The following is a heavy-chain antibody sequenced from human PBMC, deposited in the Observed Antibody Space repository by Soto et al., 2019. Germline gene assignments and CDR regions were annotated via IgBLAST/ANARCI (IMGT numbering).Heavy chain of an antibody. J-gene: IGHJ6*03. CDR1: GFTFSSYA. Sequence: PGGSLRLSCAASGFTFSSYAMSWVRQAPGKGLEWVSYISSSSSTTYYADSVKGRFTISRDNAKNSLYLQMDSLRAEDTAVYYCARDRSVVVPAAMHYYYYYMDVWGKGTTVTVSS. D-gene: IGHD2-2*01. CDR2: ISSSSSTT. CDR3: ARDRSVVVPAAMHYYYYYMDV. V-gene: IGHV3-48*01.